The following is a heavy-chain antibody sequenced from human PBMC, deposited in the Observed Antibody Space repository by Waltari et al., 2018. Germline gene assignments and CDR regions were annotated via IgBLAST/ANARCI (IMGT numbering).Heavy chain of an antibody. J-gene: IGHJ5*02. V-gene: IGHV1-69*12. Sequence: QVQLVQSGAEVKKPGSSVKVSCTASGGTFSSYAISWVRQAPGQGLEWMGGIIPIFGTANYAQKFQGRVTITADESTSTAYMELSSLRSEDTAVYYCARVRVVPAAMGSWFDPWGQGTLVTVSS. CDR2: IIPIFGTA. D-gene: IGHD2-2*01. CDR3: ARVRVVPAAMGSWFDP. CDR1: GGTFSSYA.